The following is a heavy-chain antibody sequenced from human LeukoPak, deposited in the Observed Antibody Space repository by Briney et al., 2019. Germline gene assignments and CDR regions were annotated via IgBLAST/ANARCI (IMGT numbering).Heavy chain of an antibody. V-gene: IGHV1-69*06. CDR3: ATPYCGGGSCYSGFSAFDI. D-gene: IGHD2-15*01. J-gene: IGHJ3*02. Sequence: SVKVSCKASGGTFSSYAISWVRQAPGQGLEWMGGIIPIFGTANYAQKFQGRVTITADKSTSTAYMELSSLRSEDTAVYYCATPYCGGGSCYSGFSAFDIWGQGTMVTVSS. CDR1: GGTFSSYA. CDR2: IIPIFGTA.